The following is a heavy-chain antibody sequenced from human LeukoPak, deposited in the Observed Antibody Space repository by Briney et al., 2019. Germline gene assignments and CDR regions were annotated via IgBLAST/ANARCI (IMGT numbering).Heavy chain of an antibody. CDR1: GGSIRSSDDY. CDR2: IYYTGSS. CDR3: ARSLYYYGSDSFDI. V-gene: IGHV4-39*07. Sequence: PSETLSLTCSVSGGSIRSSDDYWGFVRQTPGKGLEWMGSIYYTGSSHYNPSLKSRATISVDTSKNQFSLKLSSVTAADTAVYYCARSLYYYGSDSFDIWGQGTMVSVSS. D-gene: IGHD3-10*01. J-gene: IGHJ3*02.